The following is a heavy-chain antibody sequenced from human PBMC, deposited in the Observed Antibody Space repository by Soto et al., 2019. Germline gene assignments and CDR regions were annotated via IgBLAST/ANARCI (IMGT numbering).Heavy chain of an antibody. CDR3: ARDYGDYWFWFDP. Sequence: GGSLSLSCAASGFPFSDYYMSWIRQAPGKGLEWVSYISSSGSTIYYADSVKGRFTISRDNAKNSLYLQMNSLRAEDTAVYYCARDYGDYWFWFDPWGQGTLVTVS. CDR2: ISSSGSTI. CDR1: GFPFSDYY. V-gene: IGHV3-11*01. D-gene: IGHD4-17*01. J-gene: IGHJ5*02.